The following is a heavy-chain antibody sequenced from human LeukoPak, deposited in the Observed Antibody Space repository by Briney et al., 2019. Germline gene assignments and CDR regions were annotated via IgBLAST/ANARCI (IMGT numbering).Heavy chain of an antibody. CDR2: ISGSGGST. J-gene: IGHJ4*02. V-gene: IGHV3-23*01. CDR1: GFTFSSYA. CDR3: AKAKYYFGGNYFDY. D-gene: IGHD3-10*01. Sequence: QPGGSLRLSCAASGFTFSSYAVSWVRQAPGKGLEWVSAISGSGGSTYYADSVKGRFTISRDNSKNTLYPQMNSLRAEDTAVYYCAKAKYYFGGNYFDYWGQGTLVTVSS.